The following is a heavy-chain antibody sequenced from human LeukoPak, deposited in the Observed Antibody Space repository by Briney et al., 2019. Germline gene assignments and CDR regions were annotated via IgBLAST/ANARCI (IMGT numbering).Heavy chain of an antibody. CDR3: ARDGDYYDSRGDAFDI. Sequence: PGGSLRLSCAAYGFTFSTSTMNWVRQAPGKGLEWVSSIGRSGTNTHYADSVKGRFTISRDNAKNSLYLQMNSLRAEDKAVYYCARDGDYYDSRGDAFDIWGQGAMVTVAS. D-gene: IGHD3-22*01. J-gene: IGHJ3*02. CDR1: GFTFSTST. CDR2: IGRSGTNT. V-gene: IGHV3-21*01.